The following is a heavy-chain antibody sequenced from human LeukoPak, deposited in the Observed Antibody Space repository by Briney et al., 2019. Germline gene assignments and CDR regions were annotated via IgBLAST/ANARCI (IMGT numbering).Heavy chain of an antibody. CDR3: ARLGTYSYGYDSDY. D-gene: IGHD5-18*01. J-gene: IGHJ4*02. CDR2: INPNSGGT. Sequence: ASVKVSCKASGYTFTGYYMHWVRQAPGQGLEWMGWINPNSGGTNYAQKFQGRATMTRDTSISTAYMELSRLRSDDTAVYYCARLGTYSYGYDSDYWGQGTLVTVSS. V-gene: IGHV1-2*02. CDR1: GYTFTGYY.